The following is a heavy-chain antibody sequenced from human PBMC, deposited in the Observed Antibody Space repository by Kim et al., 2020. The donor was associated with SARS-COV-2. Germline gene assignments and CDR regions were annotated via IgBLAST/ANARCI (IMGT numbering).Heavy chain of an antibody. CDR3: ARENTVGNVDY. V-gene: IGHV4-31*03. J-gene: IGHJ4*02. CDR1: GGSISSGGYY. Sequence: SETLSLTCTVSGGSISSGGYYWSWIRQHPGKGLEWIGYIYYSGSTYYNPSLKSRVTISVDTSKNQFSLKLSSVTAADTAVYYCARENTVGNVDYWGQGTLVTVSS. D-gene: IGHD4-4*01. CDR2: IYYSGST.